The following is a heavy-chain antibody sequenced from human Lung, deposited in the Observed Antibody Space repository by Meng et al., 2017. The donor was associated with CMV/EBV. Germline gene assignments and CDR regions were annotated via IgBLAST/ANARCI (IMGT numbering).Heavy chain of an antibody. Sequence: GESLKISCAASGFTFSGYAMHWVRQAPGKGLEWVSFLRYDGSNKHYADSVKGRFTISRDNSENTLYLQMNSLRPEDTAVYYCAKTGSGSYFDSWGQGTLVTVSS. CDR1: GFTFSGYA. D-gene: IGHD1-26*01. CDR3: AKTGSGSYFDS. CDR2: LRYDGSNK. V-gene: IGHV3-30*02. J-gene: IGHJ4*02.